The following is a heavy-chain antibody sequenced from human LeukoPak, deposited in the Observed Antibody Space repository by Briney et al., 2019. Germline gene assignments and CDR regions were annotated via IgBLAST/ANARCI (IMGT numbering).Heavy chain of an antibody. V-gene: IGHV3-30-3*01. Sequence: PGGCLRLSCAAARVPFNTYAVHWFRQAPCKGLEWVAVISFDGNTIYYAESVKGRFTISRDNSRDTLYLQMNTLRAEDTAVYYCARSGGLQKFDCWGQGTLVTVSS. CDR2: ISFDGNTI. CDR3: ARSGGLQKFDC. J-gene: IGHJ4*02. D-gene: IGHD4-11*01. CDR1: RVPFNTYA.